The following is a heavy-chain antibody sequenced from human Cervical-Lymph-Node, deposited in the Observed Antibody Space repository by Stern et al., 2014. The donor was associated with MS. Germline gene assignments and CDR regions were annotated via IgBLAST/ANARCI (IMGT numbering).Heavy chain of an antibody. Sequence: MQLVESGGGLVKPGGSLRLSCAASRFTFSDYYMTWIPQAPGKGLEWVSYISSSGTTVSYADSVKGRCTSSRDNAKNSLSLQMNSLRAEDTAVYYCARAGSSAYFDYWGQGTLVTVSS. CDR2: ISSSGTTV. D-gene: IGHD3-10*01. J-gene: IGHJ4*02. CDR1: RFTFSDYY. V-gene: IGHV3-11*01. CDR3: ARAGSSAYFDY.